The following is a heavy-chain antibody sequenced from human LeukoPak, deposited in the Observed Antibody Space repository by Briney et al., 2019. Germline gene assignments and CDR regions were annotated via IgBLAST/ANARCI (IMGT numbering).Heavy chain of an antibody. J-gene: IGHJ3*02. CDR1: GFTSSSYW. CDR3: AKSQWLQFDAFNI. CDR2: IKQGGSES. Sequence: GGSLRLSCVASGFTSSSYWMGWVRQAPGKGLEWVANIKQGGSESYYVDSVKGRFTISRDIAKNSLFLQMNSLRVEDTAVYYCAKSQWLQFDAFNIWGQGTMVTVSS. D-gene: IGHD5-24*01. V-gene: IGHV3-7*02.